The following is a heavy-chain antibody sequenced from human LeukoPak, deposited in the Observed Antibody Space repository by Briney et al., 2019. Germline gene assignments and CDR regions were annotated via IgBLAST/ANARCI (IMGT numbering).Heavy chain of an antibody. J-gene: IGHJ4*02. D-gene: IGHD6-13*01. Sequence: GGSLRLSCAASGFTFSSYAMSWVRQAPGKGLEGVSAISAGGGSTYYAASVQGRVTISRDISKNTLYLQMNSLRAEDTAVYYCAKDGMTMDSSWFDYWGQGTLVIVSS. V-gene: IGHV3-23*01. CDR1: GFTFSSYA. CDR3: AKDGMTMDSSWFDY. CDR2: ISAGGGST.